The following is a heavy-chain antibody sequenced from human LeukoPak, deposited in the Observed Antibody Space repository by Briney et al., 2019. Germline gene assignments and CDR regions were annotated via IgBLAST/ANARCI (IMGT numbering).Heavy chain of an antibody. D-gene: IGHD3-16*02. Sequence: ASVKGSCKASGYTFTSYAMHWVRQAPGQRLEWMGWINAVNGNTKYSQKFQGRVTVTRDTSASTAYMELSSLRSEDTAVYYCAREGLRLGELSPHYYYYYGMDVWGQGTTVTVSS. CDR3: AREGLRLGELSPHYYYYYGMDV. V-gene: IGHV1-3*01. CDR2: INAVNGNT. J-gene: IGHJ6*02. CDR1: GYTFTSYA.